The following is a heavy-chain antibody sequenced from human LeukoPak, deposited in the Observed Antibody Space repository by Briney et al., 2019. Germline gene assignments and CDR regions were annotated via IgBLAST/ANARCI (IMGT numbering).Heavy chain of an antibody. CDR3: ARVSGAARPVFDY. V-gene: IGHV1-2*02. CDR1: GYTFTGYY. J-gene: IGHJ4*02. D-gene: IGHD6-6*01. Sequence: ASVKVSCKASGYTFTGYYMHWVRQAPGQGLEWMGWINPNSGGTNYAQKFQGRVTMTRDTSISTAYMELSRLRSDDTAVYYCARVSGAARPVFDYWGQGTLVTVSS. CDR2: INPNSGGT.